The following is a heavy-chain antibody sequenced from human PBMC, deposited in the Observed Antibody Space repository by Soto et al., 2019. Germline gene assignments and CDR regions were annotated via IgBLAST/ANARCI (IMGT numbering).Heavy chain of an antibody. V-gene: IGHV4-59*01. Sequence: SETLSLTCTVSGGSISNFYWSWIRQPAGKGLEWIGYIHDRGNTNYNPSLESRVTISVDTSKNQFSLKLRSVTAADTAVYYCARGYGVTTNPPGHWGQGTLVTVSS. CDR1: GGSISNFY. CDR3: ARGYGVTTNPPGH. J-gene: IGHJ4*02. D-gene: IGHD4-17*01. CDR2: IHDRGNT.